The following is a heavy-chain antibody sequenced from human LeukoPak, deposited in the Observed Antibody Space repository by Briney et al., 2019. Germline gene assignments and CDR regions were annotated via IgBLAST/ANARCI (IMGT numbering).Heavy chain of an antibody. J-gene: IGHJ4*02. CDR2: ISSSSSYI. D-gene: IGHD1-1*01. Sequence: GGSLRLSCAASGFTFSSYSMNWVRQAPGKGLEWVSSISSSSSYIYYADSVKGRFTISRDNAKNLLYLQMDSLRVEDTAIYYCARDPRTVRIWGQGTLVTVSS. CDR1: GFTFSSYS. CDR3: ARDPRTVRI. V-gene: IGHV3-21*01.